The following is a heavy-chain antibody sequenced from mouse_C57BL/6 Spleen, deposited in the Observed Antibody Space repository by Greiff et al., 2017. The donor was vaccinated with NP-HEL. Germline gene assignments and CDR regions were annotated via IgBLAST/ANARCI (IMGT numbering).Heavy chain of an antibody. CDR3: ARGAYYYGSSPLGAMDY. CDR2: INPYNGGT. J-gene: IGHJ4*01. Sequence: EVQLQESGPVLVKPGASVKMSCKASGYTFTDYYMNWVKQSHGKSLEWIGVINPYNGGTSYNQKFKGKATLTVDKSSSTAYMELNSLTSEDSAVYYCARGAYYYGSSPLGAMDYWGQGTSVTVSS. V-gene: IGHV1-19*01. CDR1: GYTFTDYY. D-gene: IGHD1-1*01.